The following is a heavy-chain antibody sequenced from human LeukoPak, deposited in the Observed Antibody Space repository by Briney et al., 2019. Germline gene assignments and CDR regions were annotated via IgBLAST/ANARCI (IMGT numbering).Heavy chain of an antibody. CDR2: ISYDGSNK. Sequence: GGSLRLSCAASGFTFSSYGMHWVRQAPGKGLEWVAVISYDGSNKYYADSVKGRFTISRDNSKNTLYLQMNSLRAEDTAVYYCAKSSATVTTGSDYWGQGTLVTVSS. V-gene: IGHV3-30*18. CDR1: GFTFSSYG. CDR3: AKSSATVTTGSDY. D-gene: IGHD4-17*01. J-gene: IGHJ4*02.